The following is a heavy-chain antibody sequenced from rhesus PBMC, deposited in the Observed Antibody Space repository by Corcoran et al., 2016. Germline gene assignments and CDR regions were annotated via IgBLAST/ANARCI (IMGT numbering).Heavy chain of an antibody. CDR3: ARSGIQLQYFYY. CDR2: IYGNSAST. Sequence: QVQLQQWGEGLVKPSETLSLTCAVYGGYISGYYYWSWIRQPPGKGLEWIGYIYGNSASTHYNPSLKHRVTSSKDSSKNQFSLKLSSVTAAYPALYYCARSGIQLQYFYYWGQGVLVTVSS. CDR1: GGYISGYYY. D-gene: IGHD5-12*01. V-gene: IGHV4-73*01. J-gene: IGHJ4*01.